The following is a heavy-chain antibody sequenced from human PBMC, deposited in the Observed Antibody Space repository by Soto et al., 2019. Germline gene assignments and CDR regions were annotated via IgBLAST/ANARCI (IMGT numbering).Heavy chain of an antibody. V-gene: IGHV3-15*01. CDR1: GFTFSNAW. J-gene: IGHJ3*02. CDR2: IKSKTDGGTT. Sequence: GGSLRLSCAASGFTFSNAWMSWVRQAPGKGLEWVGRIKSKTDGGTTDYAAPVKDRFTISRDDSKNTLYLQMNSLKTEDTAVYYCTTTANWGDAFDIWGQGTMVTVSS. D-gene: IGHD7-27*01. CDR3: TTTANWGDAFDI.